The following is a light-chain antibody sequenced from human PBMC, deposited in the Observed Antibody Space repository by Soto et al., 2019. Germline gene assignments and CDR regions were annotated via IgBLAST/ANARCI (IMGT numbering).Light chain of an antibody. CDR1: SSDVGGYNY. J-gene: IGLJ1*01. CDR2: DVY. CDR3: ISYTNSSTRQIV. Sequence: QSALTQPASVSGSPGQSINISCTGTSSDVGGYNYVSWYQHHPGKAPKLIIYDVYNRPSGVSNPFSGSKSGNTASLTISGPEPEDEDDYYCISYTNSSTRQIVFGTGTKVTVL. V-gene: IGLV2-14*03.